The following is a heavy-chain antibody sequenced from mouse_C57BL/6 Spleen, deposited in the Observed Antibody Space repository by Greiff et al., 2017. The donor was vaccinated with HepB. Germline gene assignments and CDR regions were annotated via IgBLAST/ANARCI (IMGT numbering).Heavy chain of an antibody. CDR2: IYIGNGYT. CDR1: GYTFTSYG. Sequence: SGAELVRPGSSVKMSCKTSGYTFTSYGINWVKQRPGQGLEWIGYIYIGNGYTEYNEKFKGKATLTSDTSSSTAYMQISSLTSEDSAIYFFASTTVDPPWYFDVWGTGTTVTVSS. D-gene: IGHD1-1*01. V-gene: IGHV1-58*01. J-gene: IGHJ1*03. CDR3: ASTTVDPPWYFDV.